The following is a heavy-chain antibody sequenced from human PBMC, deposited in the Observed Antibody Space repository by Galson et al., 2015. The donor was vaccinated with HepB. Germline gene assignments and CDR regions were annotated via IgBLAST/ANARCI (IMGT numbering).Heavy chain of an antibody. CDR2: IKSKTDGGTT. CDR3: TTVRDFWSGSDY. V-gene: IGHV3-15*01. CDR1: GFTFSSYA. J-gene: IGHJ4*02. D-gene: IGHD3-3*01. Sequence: RLSCAASGFTFSSYAMSWVRQAPGKGLEWGGRIKSKTDGGTTDYAAPVKGRFTISRDDSKNTLYLQMNSLKTEDTAVYYCTTVRDFWSGSDYWGQGTLVTVSS.